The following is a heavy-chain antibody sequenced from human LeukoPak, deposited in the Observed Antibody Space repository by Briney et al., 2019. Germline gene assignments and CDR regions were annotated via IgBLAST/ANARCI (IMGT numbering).Heavy chain of an antibody. J-gene: IGHJ4*02. D-gene: IGHD1-26*01. CDR3: ARHRNSQTAGAGDY. CDR2: INPNTGGQ. CDR1: GYTVAAYY. V-gene: IGHV1-2*02. Sequence: ASVKVSCKASGYTVAAYYIHWVRQAPGQGLEWMGWINPNTGGQYYPQKFQGKVTMTWDSSVNTAYMELTSVTSDDTAIYYCARHRNSQTAGAGDYWGQGTLVTVSS.